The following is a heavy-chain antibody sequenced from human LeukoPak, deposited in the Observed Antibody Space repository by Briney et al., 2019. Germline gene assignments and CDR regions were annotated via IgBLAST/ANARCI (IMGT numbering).Heavy chain of an antibody. D-gene: IGHD2/OR15-2a*01. CDR2: IFSSSTYI. CDR1: GFAFNTYS. CDR3: ARDFYDGFALDY. J-gene: IGHJ4*02. Sequence: GGSLRLSCAASGFAFNTYSMNWVRQAPGKGLEWVSFIFSSSTYIYYTDSVKGRFTISRDNARNSLYLQMDNLRAEDTGVYYCARDFYDGFALDYWGQGTRVTVSS. V-gene: IGHV3-21*03.